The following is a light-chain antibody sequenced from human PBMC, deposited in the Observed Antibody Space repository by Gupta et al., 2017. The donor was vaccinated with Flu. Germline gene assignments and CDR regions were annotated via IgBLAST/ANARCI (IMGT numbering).Light chain of an antibody. V-gene: IGLV2-11*01. CDR1: SNDVGGSNR. CDR2: DVT. J-gene: IGLJ1*01. CDR3: SSHAGRVTWV. Sequence: QSAPTQPRSVSGSPGQSVTISCTGSSNDVGGSNRVSWYQQRPGKAPKLILYDVTERPSGVPDRFSGSKSGNTASLTISGLQADDEADYYCSSHAGRVTWVFGTRTTVTVL.